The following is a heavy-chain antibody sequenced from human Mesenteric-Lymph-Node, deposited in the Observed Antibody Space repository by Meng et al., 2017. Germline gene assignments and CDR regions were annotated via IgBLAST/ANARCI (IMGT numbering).Heavy chain of an antibody. CDR1: GYTFTSYG. D-gene: IGHD3-10*01. V-gene: IGHV1-8*02. J-gene: IGHJ6*02. CDR3: ARGRLYYGSGSYYYYYYYGMDV. CDR2: MNPNSGNT. Sequence: ASVKVSCKASGYTFTSYGISWVRQATGQGLEWMGWMNPNSGNTGYAQKFQGRVTMTRNTSISTAYMELSSLRSEDTAVYYCARGRLYYGSGSYYYYYYYGMDVWGQGTTVTVSS.